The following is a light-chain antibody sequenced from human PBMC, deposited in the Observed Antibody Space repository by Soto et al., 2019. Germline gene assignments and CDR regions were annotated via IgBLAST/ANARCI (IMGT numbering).Light chain of an antibody. CDR3: QQRSNWLT. V-gene: IGKV3-11*01. J-gene: IGKJ4*01. CDR2: DAS. CDR1: QIVSSY. Sequence: PGERATLSCRASQIVSSYLAWYQQKPGQAPRLLIYDASNRATGVPARFSGSGSGTDFTLTISSLEPEDFAVYYCQQRSNWLTFGGGTKVEIK.